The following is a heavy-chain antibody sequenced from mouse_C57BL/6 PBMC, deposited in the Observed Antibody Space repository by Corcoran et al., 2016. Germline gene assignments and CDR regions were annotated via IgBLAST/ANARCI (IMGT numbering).Heavy chain of an antibody. Sequence: QVQLKQSGAELVRPGASVKLSCKASGYTFTDYYINWVKQRPGQGLEWIARIYPGSGNTYYNEKFKGKATLTAEKSSSTAYMQLSSLTSEDSAVYFCARGFLYGSLDYWGQGTTLTVSS. J-gene: IGHJ2*01. CDR1: GYTFTDYY. D-gene: IGHD1-1*01. V-gene: IGHV1-76*01. CDR2: IYPGSGNT. CDR3: ARGFLYGSLDY.